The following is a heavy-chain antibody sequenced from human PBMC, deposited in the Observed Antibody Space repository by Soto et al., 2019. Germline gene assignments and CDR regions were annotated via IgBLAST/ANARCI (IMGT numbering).Heavy chain of an antibody. CDR3: AGEYGGNSGTCDY. CDR1: GGSFSGYY. Sequence: QVQLQQWGAGLLKPSETLSLTCAVYGGSFSGYYWSWIRQPPGKGLAWIGEINHSGSTNYNPSLKRPVTISGDTTKNRSSLKLSSVTAADTAVYDGAGEYGGNSGTCDYWGQGTLVTVSS. V-gene: IGHV4-34*01. D-gene: IGHD2-21*02. J-gene: IGHJ4*02. CDR2: INHSGST.